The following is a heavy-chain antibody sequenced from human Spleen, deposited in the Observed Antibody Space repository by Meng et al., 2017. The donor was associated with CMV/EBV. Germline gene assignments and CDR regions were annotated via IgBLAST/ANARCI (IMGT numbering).Heavy chain of an antibody. CDR1: GGSFSGYY. D-gene: IGHD3-10*01. V-gene: IGHV4-34*01. CDR3: ARLMVRGVIIHSFDY. Sequence: QVQLQQWGAXLLKPXXXLSLTCAVYGGSFSGYYWSWIRQPPGKGLEWIGEINHSGSTNYNPSLKSRVTISVDTSKNQFSLKLSSVTAADTAVYYCARLMVRGVIIHSFDYWGQGTLVTVSS. J-gene: IGHJ4*02. CDR2: INHSGST.